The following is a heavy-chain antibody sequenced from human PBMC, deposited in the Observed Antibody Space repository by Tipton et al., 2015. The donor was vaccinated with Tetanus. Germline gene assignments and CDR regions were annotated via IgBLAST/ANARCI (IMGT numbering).Heavy chain of an antibody. D-gene: IGHD6-13*01. V-gene: IGHV3-30*18. CDR2: IPYDANHT. J-gene: IGHJ4*02. CDR1: GFAFGNYG. Sequence: SLRLSCVASGFAFGNYGMRWVRQAPGKGLEWIALIPYDANHTYYADSVKGRFTISRDDSQNTLFLQMSSLRADDTAMYYCAKTAAGSGLFDYWGQGALVTVAS. CDR3: AKTAAGSGLFDY.